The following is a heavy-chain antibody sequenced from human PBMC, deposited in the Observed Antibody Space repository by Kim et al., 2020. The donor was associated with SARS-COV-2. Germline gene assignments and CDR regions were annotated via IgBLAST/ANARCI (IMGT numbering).Heavy chain of an antibody. D-gene: IGHD2-21*02. CDR1: GGTFSSYA. CDR2: IIPIFGTA. Sequence: SVKVSCKASGGTFSSYAISWVRQAPGQGLEWMGGIIPIFGTANYAQKFQGRVTITADESTSTAYMELSSLRSEDTAVYYCAREVVTAAETAQLSYYFDYWGQGTLVTVSS. V-gene: IGHV1-69*13. CDR3: AREVVTAAETAQLSYYFDY. J-gene: IGHJ4*02.